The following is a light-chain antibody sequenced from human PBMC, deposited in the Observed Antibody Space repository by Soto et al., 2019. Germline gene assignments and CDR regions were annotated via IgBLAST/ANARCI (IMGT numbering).Light chain of an antibody. CDR3: CSYTTTYTLV. J-gene: IGLJ3*02. CDR2: EVI. CDR1: STDIGTYNS. V-gene: IGLV2-14*01. Sequence: QSALTQPASVSGFPGRSITISCTGTSTDIGTYNSVSWYQYHPGKAPKLLIFEVIDRPSGVSDRFSGSKSGNTASLTISSLQFEDEADYYCCSYTTTYTLVFGGGTKLTVL.